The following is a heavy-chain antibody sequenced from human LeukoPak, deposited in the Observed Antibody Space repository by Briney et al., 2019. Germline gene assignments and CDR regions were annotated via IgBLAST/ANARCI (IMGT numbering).Heavy chain of an antibody. CDR1: GGSFSGSY. D-gene: IGHD3-22*01. V-gene: IGHV4-34*01. J-gene: IGHJ6*03. CDR2: INHSGST. CDR3: ARSGPRITMIVVPMDV. Sequence: SETLSLTCAVYGGSFSGSYWSWIRQPPGKGLEWIGEINHSGSTNYNPSLKSRVTISVDTSKNQFSLKLSSVTAADTAVYYCARSGPRITMIVVPMDVWGKGTTVTVSS.